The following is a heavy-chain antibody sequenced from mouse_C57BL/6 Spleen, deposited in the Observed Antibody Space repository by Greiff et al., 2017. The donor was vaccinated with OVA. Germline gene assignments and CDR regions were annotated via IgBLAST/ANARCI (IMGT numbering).Heavy chain of an antibody. D-gene: IGHD1-1*01. J-gene: IGHJ2*01. Sequence: VQLQQSGAELVRPGTSVKVSCKASGYAFTNYLIEWVKQRPGQGLEWIGVINPGSGGTNYNEKFKGKATLTADKSSSTAYMQLSSLTSEDSAVYFCAREGFITTVVASYYFDYWGQGTTLTVSS. V-gene: IGHV1-54*01. CDR1: GYAFTNYL. CDR3: AREGFITTVVASYYFDY. CDR2: INPGSGGT.